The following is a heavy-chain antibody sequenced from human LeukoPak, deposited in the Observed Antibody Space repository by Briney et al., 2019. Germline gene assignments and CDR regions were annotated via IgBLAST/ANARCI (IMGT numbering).Heavy chain of an antibody. CDR2: ISYDGSNK. Sequence: GGSLRLSCAASGFTFSSSAMSWVRQAPGKGLEWVAVISYDGSNKYYADSVKGRFTISRDNSKNTLYVQMNSLRAEDTAVYYCARDPAKFWSGHDYWGQGTLVTVSS. J-gene: IGHJ4*02. CDR3: ARDPAKFWSGHDY. V-gene: IGHV3-30*03. D-gene: IGHD3-3*01. CDR1: GFTFSSSA.